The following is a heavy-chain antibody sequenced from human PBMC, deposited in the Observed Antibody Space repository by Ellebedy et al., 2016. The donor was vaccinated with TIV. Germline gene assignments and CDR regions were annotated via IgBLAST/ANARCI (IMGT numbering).Heavy chain of an antibody. V-gene: IGHV3-23*01. CDR3: AKGSLLTGSAYFNY. CDR2: ISGSGGST. Sequence: GESLKISCAASGFTFSNYAMSWVRQAPGKGLEWVSAISGSGGSTFYVDSVKGRFVISRDNSKNTLYLQMNSLRAEDTAIYYCAKGSLLTGSAYFNYWGQGTLVTVSS. CDR1: GFTFSNYA. D-gene: IGHD3-9*01. J-gene: IGHJ4*02.